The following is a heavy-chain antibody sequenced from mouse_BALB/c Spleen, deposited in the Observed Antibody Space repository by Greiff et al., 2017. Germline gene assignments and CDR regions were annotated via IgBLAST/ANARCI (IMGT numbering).Heavy chain of an antibody. CDR1: GFNIKDTY. CDR3: ARGYYDYDGPRFAY. J-gene: IGHJ3*01. D-gene: IGHD2-4*01. CDR2: IDPANGNT. Sequence: EVKLVESGAELVKPGASVKLSCTASGFNIKDTYMHWVKQRPEQGLEWIGRIDPANGNTKYDPKFQGKATITADTSSNTAYLQLSSLTSEDAAVYYCARGYYDYDGPRFAYWGQGTLVTVSA. V-gene: IGHV14-3*02.